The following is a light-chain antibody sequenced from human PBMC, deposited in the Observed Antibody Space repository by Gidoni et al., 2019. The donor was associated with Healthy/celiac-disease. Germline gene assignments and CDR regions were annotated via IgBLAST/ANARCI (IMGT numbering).Light chain of an antibody. CDR3: QQYNSYSPLT. Sequence: DIQMPQSPSTLSASVGDRVTITCRASQSISSWLAWYQQKPGKAPKLLSYKASSLESGVPSRFSGSGSGTEFTLTISSLQPDDFATYYCQQYNSYSPLTFGGGTKVEIK. J-gene: IGKJ4*01. V-gene: IGKV1-5*03. CDR1: QSISSW. CDR2: KAS.